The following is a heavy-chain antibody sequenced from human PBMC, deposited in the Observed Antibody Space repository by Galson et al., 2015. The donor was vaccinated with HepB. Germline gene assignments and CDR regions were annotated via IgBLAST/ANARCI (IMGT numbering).Heavy chain of an antibody. Sequence: CAISGDSVSSNNPAWNWIRQSPSRGLEWLGRTYYRSNWYNDYAVSVKSRITINVDTPKNQLSLQLNSVTPEDTAVYYCAREPAPRGYYGMDVWGQGTTVTVSS. V-gene: IGHV6-1*01. D-gene: IGHD3-10*01. J-gene: IGHJ6*02. CDR3: AREPAPRGYYGMDV. CDR1: GDSVSSNNPA. CDR2: TYYRSNWYN.